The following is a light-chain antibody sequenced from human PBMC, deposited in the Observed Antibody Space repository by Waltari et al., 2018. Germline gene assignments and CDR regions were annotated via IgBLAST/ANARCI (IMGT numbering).Light chain of an antibody. J-gene: IGLJ7*01. CDR2: DVV. Sequence: QSALTQPRSVSGSPGQSVTISCSGPSSDVGNYNFVSWYQQHPGNAPKLLIYDVVKRPSGVPDRFSGSKSGNTASLTISGLQTEDEADYYCCSYAGSYTFVFGGGTQLTVL. CDR1: SSDVGNYNF. CDR3: CSYAGSYTFV. V-gene: IGLV2-11*01.